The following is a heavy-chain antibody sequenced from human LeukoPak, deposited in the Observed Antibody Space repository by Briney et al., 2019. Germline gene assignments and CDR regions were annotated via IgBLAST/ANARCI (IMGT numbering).Heavy chain of an antibody. Sequence: ASVKVSCKASGYTFTSHDINWVRQAAGQGLEWMGWMNPNSGNSGYAQNFQGRVIMTRDTSISTAYMELHSLRSEGTAVYYCARGYSPSIRTTGNDYWGQGTLVTVSS. D-gene: IGHD1-1*01. CDR2: MNPNSGNS. J-gene: IGHJ4*02. CDR1: GYTFTSHD. V-gene: IGHV1-8*01. CDR3: ARGYSPSIRTTGNDY.